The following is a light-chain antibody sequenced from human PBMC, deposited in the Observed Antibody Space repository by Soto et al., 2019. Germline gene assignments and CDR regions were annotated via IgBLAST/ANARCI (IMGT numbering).Light chain of an antibody. CDR3: QQYNSYLYT. CDR2: DAS. V-gene: IGKV1-5*01. CDR1: QSISSW. Sequence: DIQMTQSPSTLSASVGDRVTITCRASQSISSWLAWYQQKPGKARKLLIYDASSLESGVPSRFSGSGSGTEFTLTISSLQPDDFATYYCQQYNSYLYTFGQGTKLEIK. J-gene: IGKJ2*01.